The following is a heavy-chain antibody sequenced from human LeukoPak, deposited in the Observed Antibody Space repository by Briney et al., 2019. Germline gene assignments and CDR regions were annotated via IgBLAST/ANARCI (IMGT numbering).Heavy chain of an antibody. V-gene: IGHV3-7*01. CDR2: INQGGSDK. D-gene: IGHD1-14*01. J-gene: IGHJ4*02. CDR1: GFTFSNYD. CDR3: TRDRSRAEDD. Sequence: GGSLRLSCAASGFTFSNYDMYWVRQAPGKGLEWVANINQGGSDKYYVDSVKGRFTISRDNANNLLYLQMNSLRGEDTAVYYCTRDRSRAEDDWGQGTLVTVSS.